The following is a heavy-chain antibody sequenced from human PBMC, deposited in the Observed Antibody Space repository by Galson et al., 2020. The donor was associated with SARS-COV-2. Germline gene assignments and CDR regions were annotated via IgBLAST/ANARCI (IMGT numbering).Heavy chain of an antibody. V-gene: IGHV4-31*03. CDR1: GGSISSGGYY. D-gene: IGHD2-15*01. CDR3: ARGSDGYCSGGSCYFAQSRFDY. CDR2: IYYSGST. J-gene: IGHJ4*02. Sequence: SETLSLTCTVSGGSISSGGYYWSWIRQHPGKGLEWIGYIYYSGSTYYNPSLKSRVTISVDTSKNQFSLKLSSVTAADTAVYYCARGSDGYCSGGSCYFAQSRFDYWGQGTLVTVSS.